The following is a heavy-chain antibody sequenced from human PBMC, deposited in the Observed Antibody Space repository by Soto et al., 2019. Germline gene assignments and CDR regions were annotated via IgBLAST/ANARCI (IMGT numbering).Heavy chain of an antibody. V-gene: IGHV3-49*04. D-gene: IGHD3-10*01. J-gene: IGHJ6*02. CDR2: IRSKAYGGTT. CDR3: TRVARYYYGSGSAARHYYYGMDV. Sequence: GGSLRLSCTASGFTFGDYAMSWVRQAPGKGLEWVGFIRSKAYGGTTEYAASVKGRFTISRDDSKSIAYLQMNSLKTEDTAVYYCTRVARYYYGSGSAARHYYYGMDVWGRGTTVTVSS. CDR1: GFTFGDYA.